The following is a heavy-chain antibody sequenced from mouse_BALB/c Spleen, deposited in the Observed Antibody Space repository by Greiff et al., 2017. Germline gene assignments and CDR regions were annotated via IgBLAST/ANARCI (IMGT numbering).Heavy chain of an antibody. J-gene: IGHJ3*01. D-gene: IGHD2-3*01. V-gene: IGHV5-6-5*01. CDR3: ARSYDGYYAWFAY. CDR2: IRSGGST. Sequence: EVKLVESGGGLVKPGGSLKLSCAASGFTFSSYAMSWVRQTPEKRLEWVASIRSGGSTYYPDSVKGRFTISRDNARNILYLQMSSLRSEDTAMYYCARSYDGYYAWFAYWGQGTLVTVSA. CDR1: GFTFSSYA.